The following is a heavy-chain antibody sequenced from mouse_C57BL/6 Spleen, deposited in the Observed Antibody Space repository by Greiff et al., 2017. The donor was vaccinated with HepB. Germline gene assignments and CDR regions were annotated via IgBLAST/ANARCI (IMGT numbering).Heavy chain of an antibody. J-gene: IGHJ1*03. CDR2: INYDGSST. V-gene: IGHV5-16*01. Sequence: EVKVVESEGGLVQPGSSMKLSCTASGFTFSDYYMAWVRQVPEKGLEWVANINYDGSSTYYLDSLKSRFIISRDNAKNILYLQMSSLKSEDTATYYCAREGPVRYFDVWGTGTTVTVSS. CDR1: GFTFSDYY. CDR3: AREGPVRYFDV.